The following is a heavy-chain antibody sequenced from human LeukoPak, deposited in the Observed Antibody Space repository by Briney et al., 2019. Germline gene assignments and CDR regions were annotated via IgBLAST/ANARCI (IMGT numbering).Heavy chain of an antibody. CDR3: AKDLWGYKGY. Sequence: PGGSLRLSCAASGFTFSSYAMSRVRQAPGRGLEWVSAISGSGGSTYYADSVKGRFTISRDNSKNTLYLQMNSLRAEDTAVYYCAKDLWGYKGYWGQGTLVTVSS. CDR1: GFTFSSYA. V-gene: IGHV3-23*01. CDR2: ISGSGGST. J-gene: IGHJ4*02. D-gene: IGHD5-12*01.